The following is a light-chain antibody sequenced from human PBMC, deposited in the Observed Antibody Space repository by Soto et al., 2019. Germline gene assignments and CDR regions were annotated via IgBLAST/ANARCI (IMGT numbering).Light chain of an antibody. CDR2: DVS. J-gene: IGLJ2*01. Sequence: QSALTQPASVSGSPGQSITISCTGTSSDVGGYNFVSWYRQHPGKAPKLMIYDVSNRPSGVSSRFSGSKSGNTASLTISGLQSEDEADYYCQTWGTGIQVFGGGTKLTVL. CDR1: SSDVGGYNF. V-gene: IGLV2-14*01. CDR3: QTWGTGIQV.